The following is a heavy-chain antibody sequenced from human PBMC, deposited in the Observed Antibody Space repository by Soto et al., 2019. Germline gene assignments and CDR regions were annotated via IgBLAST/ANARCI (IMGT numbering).Heavy chain of an antibody. D-gene: IGHD2-15*01. CDR1: GDSVSSNIAA. Sequence: PSQTLSLTCAISGDSVSSNIAAWNWIRHSPSRGLELLGRTYHRSKWYNDYAVSVESRITINPDTSKNQFSLQLNSVTPEDTAVYYCAREYDSPGFDYWGQGTLVTLAS. CDR3: AREYDSPGFDY. V-gene: IGHV6-1*01. CDR2: TYHRSKWYN. J-gene: IGHJ4*02.